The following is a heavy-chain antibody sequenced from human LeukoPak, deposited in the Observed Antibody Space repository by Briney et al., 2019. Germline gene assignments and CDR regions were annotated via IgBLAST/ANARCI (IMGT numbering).Heavy chain of an antibody. CDR3: ARLDSSGWSPGGY. J-gene: IGHJ4*02. CDR1: GFTFSSYA. D-gene: IGHD6-19*01. Sequence: GGSLRLSCAASGFTFSSYAMSWVRQAPGKGLEWVSAISGSGGSTYYADSVKGRFTISRDNAKNSLSLQMNSLRAEDTAAYYCARLDSSGWSPGGYWGQGTLVTVSS. V-gene: IGHV3-23*01. CDR2: ISGSGGST.